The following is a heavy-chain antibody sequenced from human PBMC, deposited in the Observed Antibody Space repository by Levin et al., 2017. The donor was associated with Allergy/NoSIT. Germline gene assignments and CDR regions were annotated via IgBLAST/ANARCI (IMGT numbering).Heavy chain of an antibody. D-gene: IGHD3-10*01. J-gene: IGHJ6*02. V-gene: IGHV3-30-3*01. CDR1: GFTFSKHA. Sequence: GGSLRLSCAASGFTFSKHAMHWVRQAPGKGLEWVTIISSDGSNRYYADSVKGRFTISRDNSKNTLYLQMNSLRAEDTAVYYCARGDGSGTYYPEYYYYHGTDVWGQGTTVTVSS. CDR2: ISSDGSNR. CDR3: ARGDGSGTYYPEYYYYHGTDV.